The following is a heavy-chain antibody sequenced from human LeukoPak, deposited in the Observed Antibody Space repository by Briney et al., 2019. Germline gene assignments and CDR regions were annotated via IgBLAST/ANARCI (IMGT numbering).Heavy chain of an antibody. D-gene: IGHD5-18*01. CDR1: GCTFTSYA. Sequence: GASVKVSCKASGCTFTSYAMHWVRQAPGQRLEWMGWINAGNGNTKYSQKFQGRVTITRDTSASTAYMELSSLRSEDTAVYYCARGYSYGEIDYWGQGTLVTVSS. V-gene: IGHV1-3*01. J-gene: IGHJ4*02. CDR3: ARGYSYGEIDY. CDR2: INAGNGNT.